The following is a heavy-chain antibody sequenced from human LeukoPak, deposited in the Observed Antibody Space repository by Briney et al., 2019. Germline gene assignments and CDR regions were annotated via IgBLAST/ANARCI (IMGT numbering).Heavy chain of an antibody. CDR1: GGTFSSYA. D-gene: IGHD3-22*01. V-gene: IGHV1-69*13. CDR3: ARGTYYYDSSGYYYGAFDI. CDR2: IIPIFGTA. J-gene: IGHJ3*02. Sequence: ASVKVSCKASGGTFSSYAISWVRQAPGQGLEWMLGIIPIFGTANYAQKFQGRVTITADESTSTAYMELSSLRSEDTAVYYCARGTYYYDSSGYYYGAFDIWGQGTMVTVSS.